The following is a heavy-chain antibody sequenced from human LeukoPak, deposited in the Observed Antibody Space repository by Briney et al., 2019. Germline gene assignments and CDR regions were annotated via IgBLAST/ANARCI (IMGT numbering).Heavy chain of an antibody. Sequence: SVKVSCKASEGTFSSYAISWVRQAPGQGLEWMGGIIPIFGTANYAQKFQGRVTITTDESTSTAYMELSSLRSEDTAVYYCARGRRGDYDFWSGYRRPYYYYYMDVWGKGTTVTVSS. V-gene: IGHV1-69*05. CDR3: ARGRRGDYDFWSGYRRPYYYYYMDV. CDR2: IIPIFGTA. D-gene: IGHD3-3*01. J-gene: IGHJ6*03. CDR1: EGTFSSYA.